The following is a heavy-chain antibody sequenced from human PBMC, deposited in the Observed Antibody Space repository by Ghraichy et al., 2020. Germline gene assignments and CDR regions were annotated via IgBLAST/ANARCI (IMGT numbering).Heavy chain of an antibody. CDR2: IWYDGSNK. D-gene: IGHD5-18*01. CDR1: GFTFSSYG. V-gene: IGHV3-33*01. Sequence: GGSLRLSCAASGFTFSSYGMHWVRQAPGKGLEWVAVIWYDGSNKYYADSVKGRFTISRDNSKNTLYLQMNSLRAEDTAVYYCARGFGYSSYAFDIWGQGTMVTVSS. CDR3: ARGFGYSSYAFDI. J-gene: IGHJ3*02.